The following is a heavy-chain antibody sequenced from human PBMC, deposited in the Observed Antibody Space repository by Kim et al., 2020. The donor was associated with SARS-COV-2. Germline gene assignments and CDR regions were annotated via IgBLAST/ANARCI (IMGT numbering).Heavy chain of an antibody. CDR3: ARYCSSSSCMWFDP. V-gene: IGHV4-31*03. CDR2: TYYSGST. CDR1: GGSISSGGYY. J-gene: IGHJ5*02. Sequence: SETLSLTCTVSGGSISSGGYYWSWIRQYPGKGLEWIGYTYYSGSTYYNPSLRSRVSISVDTSKNQFSLKLNSVTAADTAVYYCARYCSSSSCMWFDPWG. D-gene: IGHD2-2*01.